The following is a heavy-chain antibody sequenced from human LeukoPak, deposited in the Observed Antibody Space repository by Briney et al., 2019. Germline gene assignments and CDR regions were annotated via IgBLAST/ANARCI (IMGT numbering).Heavy chain of an antibody. V-gene: IGHV3-30*02. Sequence: GGSLGLSCAASGFTFSSYGMHWVRQAPGKGLEWVAFIRYDGSNKYYADSVKGRFTISRDNSKNTLYLQMNSLRAEDTAVYYCAKDPNYYGSGSFPWFDPWGQGTLVTVST. CDR2: IRYDGSNK. D-gene: IGHD3-10*01. CDR1: GFTFSSYG. J-gene: IGHJ5*02. CDR3: AKDPNYYGSGSFPWFDP.